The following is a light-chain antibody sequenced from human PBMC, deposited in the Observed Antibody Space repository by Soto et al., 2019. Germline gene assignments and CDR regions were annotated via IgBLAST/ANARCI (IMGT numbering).Light chain of an antibody. CDR2: AAS. V-gene: IGKV1-9*01. CDR1: QGISSY. Sequence: DIQLTQSPSFLSASVGDRVTITCRASQGISSYLAWYQQKPGKAPKLLIYAASTLQSGVPSRFSGSGSGTEFTLTISSLQPDDFATYYCQQYNSYPITFGQGTRLEI. J-gene: IGKJ5*01. CDR3: QQYNSYPIT.